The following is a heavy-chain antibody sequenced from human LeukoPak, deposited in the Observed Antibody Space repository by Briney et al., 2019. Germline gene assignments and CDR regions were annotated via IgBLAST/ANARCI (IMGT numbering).Heavy chain of an antibody. CDR2: IYYSGST. CDR3: ARQGRVVVAAPDY. Sequence: SETLSLTCAVYGGSFSGYYWSWIRQPPGKGLEWIGYIYYSGSTNYNPSLKSRVTISVDTSKNQFSLKLSSVTAADTAVYYRARQGRVVVAAPDYWGQGTLVTVSS. D-gene: IGHD2-15*01. V-gene: IGHV4-59*08. J-gene: IGHJ4*02. CDR1: GGSFSGYY.